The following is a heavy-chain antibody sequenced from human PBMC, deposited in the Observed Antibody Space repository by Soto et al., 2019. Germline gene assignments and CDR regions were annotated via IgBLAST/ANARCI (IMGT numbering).Heavy chain of an antibody. CDR3: AREERYSGYELYYYYYYMDV. V-gene: IGHV1-2*04. CDR1: GYTFTGYY. J-gene: IGHJ6*03. Sequence: ASVKVSCKASGYTFTGYYMHWVRQAPGQGLEWMGWINPNSGGTNYAQKFQGWVTMTRDTSISTAYMELSSLRSEDTAVYYCAREERYSGYELYYYYYYMDVWGKGTTVTVSS. CDR2: INPNSGGT. D-gene: IGHD5-12*01.